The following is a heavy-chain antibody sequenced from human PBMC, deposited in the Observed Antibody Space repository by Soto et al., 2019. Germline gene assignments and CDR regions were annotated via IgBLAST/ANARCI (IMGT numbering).Heavy chain of an antibody. CDR1: GGSISSSSYY. V-gene: IGHV4-39*01. CDR3: ASIRLEWSGRIDY. CDR2: IYYSGST. D-gene: IGHD3-3*01. J-gene: IGHJ4*02. Sequence: QLQLQESGPGLVKPSETLSLTCTVSGGSISSSSYYWGWIRQPPGKGLEWIGSIYYSGSTYYNPSLKSRVTISVDTSKNQFSLKLSSVTAADTAVYYCASIRLEWSGRIDYWGQGTLVTVSS.